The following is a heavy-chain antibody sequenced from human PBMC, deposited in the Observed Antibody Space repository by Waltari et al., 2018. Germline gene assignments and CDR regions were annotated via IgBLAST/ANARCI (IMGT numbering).Heavy chain of an antibody. CDR2: ISASASST. J-gene: IGHJ4*02. V-gene: IGHV3-23*01. D-gene: IGHD3-22*01. Sequence: AASGFSFNSYAMTWVRQAPGTGLEWVASISASASSTFYADSVRGRFTVSRDPSRHSLSLEMTGLRAEDTAIYYCVKERSGCFDYWGQGTPVTVSS. CDR1: GFSFNSYA. CDR3: VKERSGCFDY.